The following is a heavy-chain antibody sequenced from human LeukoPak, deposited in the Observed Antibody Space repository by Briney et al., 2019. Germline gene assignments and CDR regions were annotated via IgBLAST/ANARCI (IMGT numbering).Heavy chain of an antibody. V-gene: IGHV3-7*01. CDR2: IKQDGSEK. Sequence: GGSLRLSCTASGFTFSNFWMGWVRQAPGKGLEWVANIKQDGSEKYYVDSVKGRFTISRDNAKNSLYLQMNSLRAEDTAVYYCANFDYWGQGTLVTVSS. CDR3: ANFDY. CDR1: GFTFSNFW. J-gene: IGHJ4*02.